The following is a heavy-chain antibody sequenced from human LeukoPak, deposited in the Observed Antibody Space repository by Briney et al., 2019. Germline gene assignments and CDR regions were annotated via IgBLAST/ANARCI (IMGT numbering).Heavy chain of an antibody. CDR2: ITGDGGTT. V-gene: IGHV3-43*02. J-gene: IGHJ6*02. CDR3: TKDFTFYYDSSGYYYAGRDYTYGMDV. CDR1: GFTFDDHA. Sequence: PGGSLRLSCVASGFTFDDHAMHWVRQVPGKGPEWVSVITGDGGTTYYADSVTGRFTISRDNGKKSLYLQMNSLRTEDTALYYCTKDFTFYYDSSGYYYAGRDYTYGMDVWGQGTTVTVSS. D-gene: IGHD3-22*01.